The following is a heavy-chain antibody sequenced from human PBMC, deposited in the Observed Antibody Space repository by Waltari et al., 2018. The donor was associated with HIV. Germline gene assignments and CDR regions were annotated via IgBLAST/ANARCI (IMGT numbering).Heavy chain of an antibody. Sequence: VQLQASGPGLAQPSETLSLPCTVAGVSISSYYWGWIRQPPGKGLEWIGYIYYSGSTNYNPSLKSRVTISVDTSKNQFSLKLSSVTAADTAVYYCARFGGYFDYWGQGTLVTVSS. D-gene: IGHD3-10*01. J-gene: IGHJ4*02. CDR3: ARFGGYFDY. CDR2: IYYSGST. CDR1: GVSISSYY. V-gene: IGHV4-59*01.